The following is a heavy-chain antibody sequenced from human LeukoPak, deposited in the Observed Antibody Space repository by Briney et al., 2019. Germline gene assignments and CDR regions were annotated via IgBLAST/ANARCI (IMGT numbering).Heavy chain of an antibody. Sequence: SQTLSLTCDNSGDSVSSNSVAWTWIRQSPARGLEWLGRTYFLSRWFHDYAVSVMSRTAIKPDTSKNQFSLQLDSVTPDDTAVYYCGRWLHGSRYFDYWGQGILVTVSP. D-gene: IGHD5-24*01. CDR3: GRWLHGSRYFDY. V-gene: IGHV6-1*01. CDR2: TYFLSRWFH. J-gene: IGHJ4*02. CDR1: GDSVSSNSVA.